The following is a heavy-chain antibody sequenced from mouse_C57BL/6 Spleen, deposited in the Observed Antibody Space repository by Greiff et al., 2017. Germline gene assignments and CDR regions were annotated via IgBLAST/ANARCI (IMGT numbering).Heavy chain of an antibody. Sequence: QVQLKQPGAELVMPGASVKLSCKASGYTFTSYWMHWVKQRPGQGLEWIGEIDPSDSYTNYNQKFKGKSTLTVDKSSSTAYMQLSSLTSEDSAVYYCARRGLLQVRYFDVWGTGTTVTVSS. V-gene: IGHV1-69*01. J-gene: IGHJ1*03. CDR3: ARRGLLQVRYFDV. CDR1: GYTFTSYW. CDR2: IDPSDSYT. D-gene: IGHD2-14*01.